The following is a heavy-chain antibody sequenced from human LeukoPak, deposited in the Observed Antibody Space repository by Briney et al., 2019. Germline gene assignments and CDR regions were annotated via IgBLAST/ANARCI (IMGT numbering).Heavy chain of an antibody. Sequence: SETLSLTCAVYGGSFSGYYWSWIRQPPGKGLEWIGEINHSGSTNYNPSLKSRVTISVDTSKNQFSLKLSSVTAADTAVYYCARNPGYDFWSGYRPHRRGYFDYWGQGTLVTVSS. V-gene: IGHV4-34*01. J-gene: IGHJ4*02. D-gene: IGHD3-3*01. CDR2: INHSGST. CDR1: GGSFSGYY. CDR3: ARNPGYDFWSGYRPHRRGYFDY.